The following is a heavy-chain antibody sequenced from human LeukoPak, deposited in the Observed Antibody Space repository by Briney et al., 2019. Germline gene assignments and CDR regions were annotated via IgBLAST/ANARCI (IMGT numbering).Heavy chain of an antibody. Sequence: ASVKVSCKASGYTFTGYYMHWVRQAPGQGLEWMGWINPSSGGTNYAQKFQGRVTMTRDTSISTAYMELSRLRSDDTAVYYCAGAPEIVVVPAATYYYYYGMDVWGQGTTVTVSS. D-gene: IGHD2-2*01. CDR2: INPSSGGT. J-gene: IGHJ6*02. CDR1: GYTFTGYY. CDR3: AGAPEIVVVPAATYYYYYGMDV. V-gene: IGHV1-2*02.